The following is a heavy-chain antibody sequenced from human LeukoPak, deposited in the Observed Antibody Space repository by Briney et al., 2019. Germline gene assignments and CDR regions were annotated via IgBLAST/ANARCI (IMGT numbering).Heavy chain of an antibody. J-gene: IGHJ3*02. CDR3: ARLDTATDAFDI. D-gene: IGHD3-9*01. Sequence: SVKVSCKASGGTFSSYAISWVRQAPGQGLEWMGGIIPIFGTANYAQKFQGRVTITTDESTSTAYMELSSLRSEDTAVYYCARLDTATDAFDIGGQGTMVTVSS. V-gene: IGHV1-69*05. CDR2: IIPIFGTA. CDR1: GGTFSSYA.